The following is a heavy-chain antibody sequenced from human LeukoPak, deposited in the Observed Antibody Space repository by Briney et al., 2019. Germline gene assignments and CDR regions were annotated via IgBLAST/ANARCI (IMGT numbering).Heavy chain of an antibody. Sequence: PSQTLSLTCTVSGGSISSGDYYWSWIRQPPGKGLEWIVYIYYSGSNYYNPSIKSRVTISVYTTKNQFSLKLSSVTAADTAVYYCARDDGYAAEHYAFDIWGQGTMVTVSS. D-gene: IGHD3-3*02. CDR2: IYYSGSN. J-gene: IGHJ3*02. CDR3: ARDDGYAAEHYAFDI. V-gene: IGHV4-30-4*08. CDR1: GGSISSGDYY.